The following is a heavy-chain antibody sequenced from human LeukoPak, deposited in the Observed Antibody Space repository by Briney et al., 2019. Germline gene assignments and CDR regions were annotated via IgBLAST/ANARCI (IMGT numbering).Heavy chain of an antibody. CDR2: IKWNGGST. Sequence: PGGSLRLSCAASGFTFDDYGMSWVRQGPGKGLEWVSGIKWNGGSTGYADSVKGRFTISRDNAKNSLYLQMNSLRAEDTALYYCARGPPDFGDYTTIDYWGQGTLVTVSS. D-gene: IGHD4-17*01. J-gene: IGHJ4*02. V-gene: IGHV3-20*04. CDR1: GFTFDDYG. CDR3: ARGPPDFGDYTTIDY.